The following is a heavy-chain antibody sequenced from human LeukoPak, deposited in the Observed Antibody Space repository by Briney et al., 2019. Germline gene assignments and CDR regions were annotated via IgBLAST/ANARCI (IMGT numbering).Heavy chain of an antibody. CDR1: GFTFSSYS. D-gene: IGHD3-9*01. J-gene: IGHJ5*02. V-gene: IGHV3-21*04. CDR2: ISSSSSYI. Sequence: GGSLRLSCAASGFTFSSYSMNWVRQAPGKGLEWVSSISSSSSYIYYADSVKGRFTISRDNAKNSLYLQMSSLRSEDTAVYYCARGGRPYYDILTGYTELGTWGQGTLVTVSS. CDR3: ARGGRPYYDILTGYTELGT.